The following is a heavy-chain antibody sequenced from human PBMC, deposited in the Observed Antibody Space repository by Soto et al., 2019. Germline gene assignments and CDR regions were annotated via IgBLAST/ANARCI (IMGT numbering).Heavy chain of an antibody. CDR1: GGSISTSNYY. D-gene: IGHD2-21*02. CDR3: ATFVVPAGRHTDFDF. CDR2: IYYSGTT. V-gene: IGHV4-39*01. Sequence: SETLSLTGTVSGGSISTSNYYWGRVRQPPGKGLDWIGNIYYSGTTYYNPSLKSRVTISVDTSKNQFSLKLNSVTAADTAVYYCATFVVPAGRHTDFDFWGPGTLVTVSS. J-gene: IGHJ4*02.